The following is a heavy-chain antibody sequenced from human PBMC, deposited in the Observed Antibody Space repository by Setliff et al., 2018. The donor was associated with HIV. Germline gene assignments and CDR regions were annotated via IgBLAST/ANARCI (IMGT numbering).Heavy chain of an antibody. CDR1: GDSISNANFY. D-gene: IGHD4-17*01. V-gene: IGHV4-31*03. CDR3: ARFYGGNFFFDY. CDR2: IYYSGTT. J-gene: IGHJ4*02. Sequence: SETLSLTCTVSGDSISNANFYWTWIRQHPGKGLEYIGYIYYSGTTYYNPALKSRISMSVDTFENQFSLKLNYVTAADTAVYYCARFYGGNFFFDYWGQGALVTVSS.